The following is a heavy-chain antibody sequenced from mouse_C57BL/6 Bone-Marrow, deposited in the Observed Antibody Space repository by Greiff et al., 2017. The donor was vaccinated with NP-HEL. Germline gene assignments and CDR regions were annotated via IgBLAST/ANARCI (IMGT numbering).Heavy chain of an antibody. J-gene: IGHJ2*01. CDR1: GYTFTDYE. Sequence: QVQLQQSGAELVRPGASVTLSCKASGYTFTDYEMHWVKQTPVHGLEWIGAIDPETGGTAYNQKFKGKAILTADKSSSTAYRELRSLTSEDSAVYYCTRGLTTVGEEGCYWGQGTTLTVSS. CDR3: TRGLTTVGEEGCY. D-gene: IGHD1-1*01. V-gene: IGHV1-15*01. CDR2: IDPETGGT.